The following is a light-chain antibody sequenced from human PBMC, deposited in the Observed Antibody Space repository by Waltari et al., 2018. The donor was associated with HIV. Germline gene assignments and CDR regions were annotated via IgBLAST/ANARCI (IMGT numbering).Light chain of an antibody. J-gene: IGLJ2*01. V-gene: IGLV1-40*01. CDR3: QSYDSNLSGL. Sequence: QSELMQSPSVSAAPGQRVTISCTGSSSNIGAGYDVHWYQQVPGRAPKVVIYGNSNRPSGVPDRFSGSKSGSSASLVITGLQSEDEADYYCQSYDSNLSGLFGGGTKVTVL. CDR1: SSNIGAGYD. CDR2: GNS.